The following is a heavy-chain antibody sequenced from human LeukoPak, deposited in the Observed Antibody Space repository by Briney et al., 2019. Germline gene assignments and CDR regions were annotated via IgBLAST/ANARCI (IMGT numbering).Heavy chain of an antibody. CDR1: GFTFSSYA. CDR3: ASMRGGYEGYFDY. CDR2: ISISNTYI. Sequence: GGSLRLSCGASGFTFSSYAMSWVRQAPGKGLEWVSSISISNTYINYADSVKGRFTVSRDNAKNSLYLQMNSLRAEDTAVYYCASMRGGYEGYFDYWGQGTLVTVSS. J-gene: IGHJ4*02. V-gene: IGHV3-21*01. D-gene: IGHD3-16*01.